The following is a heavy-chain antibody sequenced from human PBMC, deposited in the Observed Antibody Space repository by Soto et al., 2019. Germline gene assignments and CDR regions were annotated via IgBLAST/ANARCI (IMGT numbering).Heavy chain of an antibody. CDR2: ISAYNGST. CDR1: GYTFTSYG. V-gene: IGHV1-18*01. D-gene: IGHD3-22*01. J-gene: IGHJ4*02. Sequence: ASVKVSCKASGYTFTSYGISWVRQAPGQGLEWMGWISAYNGSTNYAQKLQGRVTMTTDTSTSTAYMELRSLRSDDTAVYYCARDEVADYYDSSGYYTPPGYWGQGTLVTVSS. CDR3: ARDEVADYYDSSGYYTPPGY.